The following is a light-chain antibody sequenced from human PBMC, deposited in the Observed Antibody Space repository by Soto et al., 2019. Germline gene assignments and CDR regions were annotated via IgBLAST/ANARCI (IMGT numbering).Light chain of an antibody. CDR1: SSDVGSYNL. CDR2: EGS. Sequence: QSALTQPASVSGSPGQSITISCTGTSSDVGSYNLVSWYQQHPGKAPKLMIYEGSKRPSGVSNRFSGPKSGNTASLTISGLQAEDEADYYCCSYAGNSLYVFGTGTKVTVL. J-gene: IGLJ1*01. CDR3: CSYAGNSLYV. V-gene: IGLV2-23*01.